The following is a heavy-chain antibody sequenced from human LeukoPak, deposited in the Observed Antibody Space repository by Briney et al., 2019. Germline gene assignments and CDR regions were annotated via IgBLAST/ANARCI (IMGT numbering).Heavy chain of an antibody. CDR3: ARSYYYDSSGYYH. CDR2: MNPNSGNT. J-gene: IGHJ4*02. V-gene: IGHV1-8*03. Sequence: ASVKVSCKASGYTFTSYDINWVRQATGQGLEWMGWMNPNSGNTGYAQKFQGRATITRNTSISTAYMELSSLRSEDTAVYYCARSYYYDSSGYYHWGQGTLVTVSS. CDR1: GYTFTSYD. D-gene: IGHD3-22*01.